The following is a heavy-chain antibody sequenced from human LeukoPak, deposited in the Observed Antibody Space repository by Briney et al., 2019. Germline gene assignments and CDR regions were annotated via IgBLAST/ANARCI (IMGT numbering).Heavy chain of an antibody. V-gene: IGHV3-30-3*01. Sequence: GGSLRLSCAASGFTFSSYAMHWVRQAPGKGLEWVAVISYDGSSEYYADSVKGRFTISRDNSKNTLYLQMNSLRAEDTAMYYCARAYDSSAYRTNWFDPWGQGTLVTVSS. CDR2: ISYDGSSE. CDR3: ARAYDSSAYRTNWFDP. D-gene: IGHD3-22*01. CDR1: GFTFSSYA. J-gene: IGHJ5*02.